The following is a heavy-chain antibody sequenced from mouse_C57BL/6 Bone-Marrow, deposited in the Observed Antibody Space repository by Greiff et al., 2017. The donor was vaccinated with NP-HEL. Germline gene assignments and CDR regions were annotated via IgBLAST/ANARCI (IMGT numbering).Heavy chain of an antibody. D-gene: IGHD1-1*01. V-gene: IGHV1-74*01. J-gene: IGHJ2*01. CDR3: ARTLYGSRNYFDY. CDR2: IHPSDSET. Sequence: QVQLQQPGAELVRPGTSVKLSCKASGYSFTHFWMNWVTQRPGQGLEWLAMIHPSDSETRLNQKFKDRAKLTVDKSSNTAYMQLASPTSEDSAVYYCARTLYGSRNYFDYWGQGTALTVSS. CDR1: GYSFTHFW.